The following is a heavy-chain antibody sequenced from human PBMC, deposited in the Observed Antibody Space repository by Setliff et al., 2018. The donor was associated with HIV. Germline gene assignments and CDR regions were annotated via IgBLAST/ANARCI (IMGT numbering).Heavy chain of an antibody. CDR3: ARLPSARMTIFGVVSYHMDV. V-gene: IGHV5-51*01. Sequence: PGESLKISCKASGYSFTGYWIGWVRQMPGKGLELMGIMYPGDSETRYSPSFQGQVTISADKSISTPYLQWSSLKASDTAMYYCARLPSARMTIFGVVSYHMDVWGEGTTVTVSS. CDR1: GYSFTGYW. CDR2: MYPGDSET. D-gene: IGHD3-3*01. J-gene: IGHJ6*03.